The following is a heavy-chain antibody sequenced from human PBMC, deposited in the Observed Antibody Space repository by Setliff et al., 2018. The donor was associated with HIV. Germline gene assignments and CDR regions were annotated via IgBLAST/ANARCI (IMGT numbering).Heavy chain of an antibody. V-gene: IGHV4-4*07. J-gene: IGHJ4*01. CDR1: GGSISSYY. CDR2: IYTSGST. D-gene: IGHD3-22*01. Sequence: SETLSLTCTVSGGSISSYYWSWIRQPAGKGLEWIGRIYTSGSTNYNPSLKSRVTMSVDTSKNQFSLKLSSVTAADTAVYYCARDQANYYDSSGYYHFDYWGHGTLVTVSS. CDR3: ARDQANYYDSSGYYHFDY.